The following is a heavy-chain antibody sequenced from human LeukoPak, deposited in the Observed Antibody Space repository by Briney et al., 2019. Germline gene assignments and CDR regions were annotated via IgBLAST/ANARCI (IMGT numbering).Heavy chain of an antibody. CDR3: VKDNPVCES. Sequence: GGSLRLSCAASGFTFSSYEMNWVRQAPGKGLEWVAFIRFDESDKFYADSVKGRFTISRDTSKNTLFLEMNGLRVDDTALYYCVKDNPVCESWGQGSLVIVSS. D-gene: IGHD2-21*01. CDR2: IRFDESDK. J-gene: IGHJ5*02. CDR1: GFTFSSYE. V-gene: IGHV3-30*02.